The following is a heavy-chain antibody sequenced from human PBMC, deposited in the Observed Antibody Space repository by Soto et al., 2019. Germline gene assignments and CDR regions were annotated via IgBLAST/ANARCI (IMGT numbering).Heavy chain of an antibody. CDR1: GFTFSTYA. D-gene: IGHD5-18*01. J-gene: IGHJ4*02. Sequence: QVQLVESGGGVVQPGTSLRLSCAASGFTFSTYAMHWVRQAPGKGLEWVAITWRDGSNEYYAGSVRGRFTISRDNSKSIVYLQMNSLRTEDTAVYYCARDIGRRGDNYGSDYWGQGTLVTVSS. CDR3: ARDIGRRGDNYGSDY. CDR2: TWRDGSNE. V-gene: IGHV3-33*01.